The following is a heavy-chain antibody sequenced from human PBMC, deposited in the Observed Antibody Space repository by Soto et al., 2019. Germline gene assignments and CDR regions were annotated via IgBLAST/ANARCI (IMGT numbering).Heavy chain of an antibody. V-gene: IGHV4-39*01. CDR2: IDYSGTT. J-gene: IGHJ1*01. CDR3: ASNGSNSGRYSGYFRH. Sequence: QLQLQESGPGLVKPSETLSLTCTVSGGSISSSTYFWGWIRQPPGKGLEWIGRIDYSGTTYYNTSLSTRASVSVDTSKHQFSLELSSVPAVYPAVYFCASNGSNSGRYSGYFRHWGQGTLVTVSS. D-gene: IGHD1-26*01. CDR1: GGSISSSTYF.